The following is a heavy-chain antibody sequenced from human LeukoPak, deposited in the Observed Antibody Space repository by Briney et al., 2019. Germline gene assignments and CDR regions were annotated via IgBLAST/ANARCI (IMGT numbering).Heavy chain of an antibody. Sequence: GASVKVSCKASGYTFTSYGISWVRQAPGQGLEWMGWISAYNGNTNYAQKLQGRVTMTTDTSTSTAYMELRSLRSDDTAVYCCARVKVDSYYDFWSGYYSTDNWFDPWGQGTLVTVSS. D-gene: IGHD3-3*01. CDR2: ISAYNGNT. CDR3: ARVKVDSYYDFWSGYYSTDNWFDP. CDR1: GYTFTSYG. V-gene: IGHV1-18*01. J-gene: IGHJ5*02.